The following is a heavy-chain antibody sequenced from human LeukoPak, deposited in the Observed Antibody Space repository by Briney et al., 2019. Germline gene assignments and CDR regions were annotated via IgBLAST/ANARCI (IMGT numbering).Heavy chain of an antibody. Sequence: PGGSLRLSCAASGFTFSSYAMFWVRQAPGKGLEYVSAISSDGRITYYANSVKGRFTISRDNSQNTLYLQMNSLRAEDTAVYYCASSLYGDYYYYMDVWGKGTTVTVSS. J-gene: IGHJ6*03. V-gene: IGHV3-64*01. CDR1: GFTFSSYA. CDR3: ASSLYGDYYYYMDV. D-gene: IGHD4-17*01. CDR2: ISSDGRIT.